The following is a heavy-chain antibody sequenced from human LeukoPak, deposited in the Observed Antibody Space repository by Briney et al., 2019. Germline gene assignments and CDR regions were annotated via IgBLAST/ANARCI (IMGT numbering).Heavy chain of an antibody. J-gene: IGHJ4*02. CDR1: GFTFDDYG. V-gene: IGHV3-20*04. CDR3: ARIKGRATITAGDY. D-gene: IGHD5-12*01. Sequence: GGSLRLSCAASGFTFDDYGMSWVRQAPGKGLEWVSGINWNGGSTGYADSVKGRFTISRDNAKNSLYLQMNSLRAEDTAVYYCARIKGRATITAGDYWGQGTLVTVSS. CDR2: INWNGGST.